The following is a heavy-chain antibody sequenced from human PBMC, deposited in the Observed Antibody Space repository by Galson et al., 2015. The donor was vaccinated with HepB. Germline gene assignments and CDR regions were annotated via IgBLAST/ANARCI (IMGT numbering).Heavy chain of an antibody. D-gene: IGHD2-21*01. CDR1: GFTVSSNY. Sequence: SLRLSCAASGFTVSSNYMSWVRQAPGKGLEWVSVIYSGGSTYYADSVKGRFTISRHNSKNTLYLQMNSLRAEDTAVYYCARTIVVAPGPFPHWGQGTLVTVSS. CDR3: ARTIVVAPGPFPH. CDR2: IYSGGST. J-gene: IGHJ1*01. V-gene: IGHV3-53*04.